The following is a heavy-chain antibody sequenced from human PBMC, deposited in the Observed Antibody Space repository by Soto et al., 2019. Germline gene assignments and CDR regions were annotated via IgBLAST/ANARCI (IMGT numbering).Heavy chain of an antibody. CDR2: ISGSGGST. D-gene: IGHD3-10*01. CDR3: GVVDGSGSYSWDGMDV. CDR1: GFTFSSYA. Sequence: GGSLRLSCAASGFTFSSYAMSWVRQAPGKGLEWVSAISGSGGSTYYADSVKGRFTISRDNSKNTLYLQMNSLRAEDTAVYYCGVVDGSGSYSWDGMDVWGQGTTVTVSS. J-gene: IGHJ6*02. V-gene: IGHV3-23*01.